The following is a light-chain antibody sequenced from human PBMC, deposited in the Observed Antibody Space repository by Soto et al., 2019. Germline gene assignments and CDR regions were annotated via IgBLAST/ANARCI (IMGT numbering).Light chain of an antibody. Sequence: EIVLTQSPGTLSLSPGERATLSCRASQSVSSNYLAWYQQKPGQTPRLLIYGASSRATGIPDRFSGSGSGADFTLTISRLEPEDFAVYYYQQYGSSPITFGQGTRLEIK. V-gene: IGKV3-20*01. CDR2: GAS. CDR3: QQYGSSPIT. J-gene: IGKJ5*01. CDR1: QSVSSNY.